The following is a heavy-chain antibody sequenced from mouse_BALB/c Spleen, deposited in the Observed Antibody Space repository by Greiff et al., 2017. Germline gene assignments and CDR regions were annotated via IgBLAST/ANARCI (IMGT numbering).Heavy chain of an antibody. CDR1: GFNIKDTY. Sequence: VQLQQSGAELVRPGASVKLSCTASGFNIKDTYMHWVKQRPEQGLEWIGRIGPANGNTKYDPKFQGKATITADTSANTAYLQHSSLTSEDTAVYYCARGTTVVASRYAMDYWGQGTSVTVSS. CDR3: ARGTTVVASRYAMDY. V-gene: IGHV14-3*02. CDR2: IGPANGNT. J-gene: IGHJ4*01. D-gene: IGHD1-1*01.